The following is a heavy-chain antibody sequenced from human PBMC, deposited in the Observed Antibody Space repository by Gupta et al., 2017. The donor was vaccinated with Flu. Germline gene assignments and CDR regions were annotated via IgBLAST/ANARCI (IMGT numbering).Heavy chain of an antibody. D-gene: IGHD6-19*01. CDR2: INPNTGAT. CDR3: SWSYSSDWSDPMDV. CDR1: GYTFSGYY. J-gene: IGHJ6*02. Sequence: QVHLEQSGAVVKRPGASVTVSCEASGYTFSGYYMPWVRPAPGQGLEWMGWINPNTGATNYAQNFQGRITVTWDTSSGTNYMELSRLRSADTAVYFCSWSYSSDWSDPMDVWGQGTPVTIFS. V-gene: IGHV1-2*02.